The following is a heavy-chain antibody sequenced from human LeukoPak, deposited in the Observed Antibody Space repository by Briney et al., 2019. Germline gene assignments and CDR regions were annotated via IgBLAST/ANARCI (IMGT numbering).Heavy chain of an antibody. CDR2: ITRSSITI. Sequence: GGSLRLSCEGSGFTLSDCYMSWIRQPPGKGLEWVSYITRSSITINYADSVKGRFTISRDNSRNTLYLQMNSLSAEDTAVYYCAKVSGYYDSSGYSDYWGQGTLVTVSS. CDR3: AKVSGYYDSSGYSDY. D-gene: IGHD3-22*01. CDR1: GFTLSDCY. J-gene: IGHJ4*02. V-gene: IGHV3-11*04.